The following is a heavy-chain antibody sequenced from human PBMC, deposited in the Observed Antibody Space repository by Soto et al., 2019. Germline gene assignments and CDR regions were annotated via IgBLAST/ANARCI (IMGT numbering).Heavy chain of an antibody. D-gene: IGHD2-15*01. V-gene: IGHV4-59*01. J-gene: IGHJ4*02. CDR3: ARRGKWISGHNYFDY. CDR1: GDSISSYY. CDR2: LYHGVTT. Sequence: PSETLSLTCTVSGDSISSYYWSWIRQPPGKGLEWIGYLYHGVTTKYNPSLESRVTMSVDTSKNQFSLNLTSVTAADTAVYYCARRGKWISGHNYFDYWGQGTLVTVSS.